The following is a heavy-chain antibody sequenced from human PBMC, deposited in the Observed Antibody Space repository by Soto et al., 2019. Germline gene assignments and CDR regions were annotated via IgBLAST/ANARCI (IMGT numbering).Heavy chain of an antibody. D-gene: IGHD2-15*01. CDR3: ARLRRAYCSGGSCYSGAFDI. Sequence: SETLSLTCTVSGGSISSYYWSWIRQPPGKGLEWIGYIYYSGSTNYNPSLKSRVTISVDTSKNQFSLKLSSVTAADTAVYYCARLRRAYCSGGSCYSGAFDIWGQGTMVTVSS. CDR2: IYYSGST. V-gene: IGHV4-59*08. CDR1: GGSISSYY. J-gene: IGHJ3*02.